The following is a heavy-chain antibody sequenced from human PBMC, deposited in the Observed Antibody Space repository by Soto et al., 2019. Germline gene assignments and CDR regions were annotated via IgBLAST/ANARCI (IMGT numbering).Heavy chain of an antibody. Sequence: GGFLRLSCAASGFTFSSYSMNWVRQAPGKGLEWVSSISSSSSYIYYADSVKGRFTISRDNAKNSLYLQMNSLRAEDKAVYYCARSKGRKGDYTPPLIDYWGQGALVNVSS. CDR1: GFTFSSYS. V-gene: IGHV3-21*01. D-gene: IGHD2-2*02. J-gene: IGHJ4*02. CDR2: ISSSSSYI. CDR3: ARSKGRKGDYTPPLIDY.